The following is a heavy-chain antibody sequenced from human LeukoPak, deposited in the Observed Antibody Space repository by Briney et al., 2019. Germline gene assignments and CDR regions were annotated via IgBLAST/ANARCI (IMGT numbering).Heavy chain of an antibody. D-gene: IGHD3-10*01. V-gene: IGHV1-18*01. CDR1: GYIFSTYG. CDR3: ARNYGSGSYLRGIPDY. CDR2: ISAYNGNT. Sequence: ASVKVSCKTSGYIFSTYGVSWVRQAPGQGLEWMGWISAYNGNTNYAQKFQGRVTMTTDTSTSTAYMELRSLRSDDTAVYYCARNYGSGSYLRGIPDYWGQGTLVTVSS. J-gene: IGHJ4*02.